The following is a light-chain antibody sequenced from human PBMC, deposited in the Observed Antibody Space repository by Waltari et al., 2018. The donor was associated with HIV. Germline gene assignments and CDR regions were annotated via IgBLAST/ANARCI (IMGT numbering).Light chain of an antibody. CDR2: ATS. V-gene: IGKV1-39*01. Sequence: DIQMTQSPSSLSASVGDRVTITCQASQTIKSFLNWYQQKPGKAPNLLIYATSTLHGGVPSRFAGSGSGTAFTLTISSLRPEDFATYYCQQSYNTPYTFGQGTKLEIK. CDR3: QQSYNTPYT. CDR1: QTIKSF. J-gene: IGKJ2*01.